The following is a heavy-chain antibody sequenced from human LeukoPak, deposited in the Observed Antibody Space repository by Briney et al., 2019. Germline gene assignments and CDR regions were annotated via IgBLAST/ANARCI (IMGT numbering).Heavy chain of an antibody. CDR2: ISGSGGST. J-gene: IGHJ4*02. CDR1: GFTFSSYG. D-gene: IGHD4-17*01. Sequence: GGTLRLSCAASGFTFSSYGMSWVRQAPGKGLEWVSAISGSGGSTYYADSVKGRFTISRDNSKNTLYLQMNSLRAEDTAVYYCARAGGGDYGLAGDYWGQGTLVTVSS. CDR3: ARAGGGDYGLAGDY. V-gene: IGHV3-23*01.